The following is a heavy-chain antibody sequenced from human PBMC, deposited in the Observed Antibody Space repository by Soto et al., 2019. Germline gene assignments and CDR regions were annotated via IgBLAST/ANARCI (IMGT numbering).Heavy chain of an antibody. Sequence: QVQLVQSGAGVKKPGSSVKVSCKPSGGTFNTYAINWVRQAPGQGLEWMGGIIPILGTTKYAQKLQDRVTITADESTSTAHMQLTSLRSEDTAVYYCARNRGDTFVENGLDVWGQGTTVTVSS. CDR1: GGTFNTYA. V-gene: IGHV1-69*12. J-gene: IGHJ6*02. D-gene: IGHD5-18*01. CDR2: IIPILGTT. CDR3: ARNRGDTFVENGLDV.